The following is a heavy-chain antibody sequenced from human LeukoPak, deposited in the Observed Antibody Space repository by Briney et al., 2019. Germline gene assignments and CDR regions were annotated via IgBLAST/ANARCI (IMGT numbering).Heavy chain of an antibody. CDR2: IKSKTDGGTT. V-gene: IGHV3-15*07. CDR1: GFTFSNAW. CDR3: ITDLPLYDSSGYYSLFDY. J-gene: IGHJ4*02. Sequence: PGGSLRLSCAASGFTFSNAWMNWVRQAPGKGLEWVGRIKSKTDGGTTDYAAPVKGRFTISRDDSKNTLYLQMNSLKTEDTAVYYCITDLPLYDSSGYYSLFDYWGQGTLVTVSS. D-gene: IGHD3-22*01.